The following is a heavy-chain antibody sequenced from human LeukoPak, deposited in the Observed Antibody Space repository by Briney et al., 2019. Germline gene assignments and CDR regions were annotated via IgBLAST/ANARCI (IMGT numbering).Heavy chain of an antibody. Sequence: SETLSLTCTVSGGSISSSSYYWGWIRQPPGKGLEWIGSIYYSGSTYYNPSLKSRVTISVDTSKNQFSLKLSSVTAAVTAVYYCARVTGYYYYYMDVWGKGTTVTVSS. J-gene: IGHJ6*03. CDR3: ARVTGYYYYYMDV. V-gene: IGHV4-39*01. CDR2: IYYSGST. CDR1: GGSISSSSYY. D-gene: IGHD4-11*01.